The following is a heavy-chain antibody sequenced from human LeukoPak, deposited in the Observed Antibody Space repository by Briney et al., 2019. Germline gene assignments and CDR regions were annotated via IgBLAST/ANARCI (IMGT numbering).Heavy chain of an antibody. Sequence: ASVNVSCRASGYTFTTYAINWVRQAPGEGLEYMGWIRTNTGSPTYAQGFTGRFVFSLDTSVNTAYLQISSLKAEDTAVYYCAKDHDSAAFDIWGQGTMVTVSS. CDR3: AKDHDSAAFDI. J-gene: IGHJ3*02. D-gene: IGHD1-1*01. V-gene: IGHV7-4-1*02. CDR2: IRTNTGSP. CDR1: GYTFTTYA.